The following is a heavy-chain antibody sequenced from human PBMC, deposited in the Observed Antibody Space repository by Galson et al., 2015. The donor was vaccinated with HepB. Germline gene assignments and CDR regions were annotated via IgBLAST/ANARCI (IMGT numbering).Heavy chain of an antibody. CDR1: GYTFTSYS. J-gene: IGHJ4*02. Sequence: SVKVSCKASGYTFTSYSISWVRQAPGQGLEWMGWISAGNTNYAQKFQGRVTMTTDTSTSTAHMELRSLRSDDTAVYYCARGGMATIGGPSFDYWGQGTLVTVSS. CDR3: ARGGMATIGGPSFDY. V-gene: IGHV1-18*01. CDR2: ISAGNT. D-gene: IGHD5-24*01.